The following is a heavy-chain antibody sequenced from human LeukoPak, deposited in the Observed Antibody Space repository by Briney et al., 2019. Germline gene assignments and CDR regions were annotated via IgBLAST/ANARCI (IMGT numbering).Heavy chain of an antibody. J-gene: IGHJ5*02. V-gene: IGHV3-21*01. CDR1: GFTFSSYS. CDR2: ISSSNNYI. CDR3: AKKLGLGWFDP. D-gene: IGHD7-27*01. Sequence: GGSLRLSCAASGFTFSSYSMNWVRQAPGKGLEWVSSISSSNNYIYYADSVKGRFTISRDNAKNSLYLQMNSLRAEDTAVYYCAKKLGLGWFDPWGQGTLVTVSS.